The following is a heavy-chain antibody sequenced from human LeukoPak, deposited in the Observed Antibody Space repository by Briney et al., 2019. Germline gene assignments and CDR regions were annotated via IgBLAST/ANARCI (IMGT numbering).Heavy chain of an antibody. V-gene: IGHV3-23*01. CDR3: AKDRPGVATALLLPSWNYVSFDY. D-gene: IGHD1-7*01. CDR1: GFTFSSYA. CDR2: ISGSGGST. J-gene: IGHJ4*02. Sequence: GGSLRLSCAASGFTFSSYAMSWVRQAPGKGLEWVSAISGSGGSTYYADSVKGRFTISRDNSKNTLYLQMNSLRAEDTAVYYCAKDRPGVATALLLPSWNYVSFDYWGQGTLVTVSS.